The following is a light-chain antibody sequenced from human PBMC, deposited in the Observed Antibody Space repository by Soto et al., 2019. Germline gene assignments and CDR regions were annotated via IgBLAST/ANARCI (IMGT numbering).Light chain of an antibody. CDR3: RQYGSSPFT. V-gene: IGKV3-20*01. J-gene: IGKJ4*01. CDR2: GAS. Sequence: EIVLTQSPGTLSFSPGERATLSCRASQSVYSRYLAWYQQKPGQAPRLLIYGASSRATGIPDRFSGSGSGTDFTLTINRLEPEDFAVYYCRQYGSSPFTFGGGTKVDIK. CDR1: QSVYSRY.